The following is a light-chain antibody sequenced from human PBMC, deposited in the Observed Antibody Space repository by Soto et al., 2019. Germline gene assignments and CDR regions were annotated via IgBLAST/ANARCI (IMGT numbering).Light chain of an antibody. V-gene: IGKV3-15*01. CDR2: GAF. Sequence: EIVMAQVPGPLSVPPGQRATLSCQASQTIDNTLAWYQQKPGQAPSLLIYGAFTRATGIPARFSGTGSGTEFTLTISSLQSEDFALYYCQQYNDWPLTFGQGTKVDIK. J-gene: IGKJ1*01. CDR1: QTIDNT. CDR3: QQYNDWPLT.